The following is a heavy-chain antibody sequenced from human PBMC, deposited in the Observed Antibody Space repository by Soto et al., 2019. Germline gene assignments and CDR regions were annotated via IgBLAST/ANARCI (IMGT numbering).Heavy chain of an antibody. J-gene: IGHJ4*02. V-gene: IGHV5-10-1*01. Sequence: GEYLKSSCTRSGFSFAVYLITCVRQTPGKGREGLGRIAPSDSQTYYSPSFRGHVTISATKSITTVFLQWSSLRASDTAMYYCARQIYDSDTDHNFQYYFDSWGQGHPVTVSS. CDR3: ARQIYDSDTDHNFQYYFDS. CDR2: IAPSDSQT. CDR1: GFSFAVYL. D-gene: IGHD3-22*01.